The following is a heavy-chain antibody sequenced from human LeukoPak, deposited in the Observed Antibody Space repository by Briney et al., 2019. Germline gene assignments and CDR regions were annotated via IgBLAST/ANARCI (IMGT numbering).Heavy chain of an antibody. CDR3: ARMGYSSGWSPYYFDY. Sequence: NSSETLSLTCTVSGGSISSGDYYWSWIRQPPGKGLEWIGYIYYSGSTYYNPSLKSRVTISVDTSKNQFSLKLSSVTAADTAVYYCARMGYSSGWSPYYFDYWGQGTLVTVSS. V-gene: IGHV4-30-4*01. CDR1: GGSISSGDYY. CDR2: IYYSGST. D-gene: IGHD6-19*01. J-gene: IGHJ4*02.